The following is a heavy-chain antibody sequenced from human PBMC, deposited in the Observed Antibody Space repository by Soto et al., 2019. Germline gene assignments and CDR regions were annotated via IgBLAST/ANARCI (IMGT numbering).Heavy chain of an antibody. CDR2: IYWDDDK. CDR1: GFSLSTSGVG. V-gene: IGHV2-5*02. D-gene: IGHD2-15*01. J-gene: IGHJ5*02. CDR3: AHRRGDVVVAATYWFDP. Sequence: QITLKESGPTLVKPTQTLTLTCTFSGFSLSTSGVGVGWIRQPPGKALEWLALIYWDDDKRYSPSLKSRLTITKDTSKNQVVLTMTNMDPVDPATYYCAHRRGDVVVAATYWFDPWGQGTLVTVSS.